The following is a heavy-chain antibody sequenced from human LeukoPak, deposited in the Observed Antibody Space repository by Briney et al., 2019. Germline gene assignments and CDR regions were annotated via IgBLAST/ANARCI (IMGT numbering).Heavy chain of an antibody. CDR3: ARDSSSWFLSGYYYGMDV. V-gene: IGHV3-23*01. D-gene: IGHD6-13*01. Sequence: GGSLRLSCAASGFTFSSYVMSWVRQAPGQGLEWVSTLTGSGGNTYYADSVKGRFTISRDNSKNTLYLQMNSLRAEDTAVYYCARDSSSWFLSGYYYGMDVWGQGTTVTVSS. J-gene: IGHJ6*02. CDR1: GFTFSSYV. CDR2: LTGSGGNT.